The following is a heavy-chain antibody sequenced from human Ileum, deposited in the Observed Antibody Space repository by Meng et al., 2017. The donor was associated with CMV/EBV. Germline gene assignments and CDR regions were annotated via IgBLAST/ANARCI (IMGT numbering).Heavy chain of an antibody. J-gene: IGHJ4*02. D-gene: IGHD6-13*01. CDR3: ARDSYSSSWAMDY. V-gene: IGHV4-61*02. Sequence: QLQLQGTGPGLVKPPQTPSLTCTVSGGSISSGSYYWSWIRQPAGKGLEWIGRIYTSGSTNYNPSLKSRVTISVDTSKNQFSLKLSSVTAADTAVYYCARDSYSSSWAMDYWGQGTLVTVSS. CDR1: GGSISSGSYY. CDR2: IYTSGST.